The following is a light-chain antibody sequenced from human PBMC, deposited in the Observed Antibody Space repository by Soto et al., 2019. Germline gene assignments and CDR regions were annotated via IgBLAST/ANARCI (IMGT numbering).Light chain of an antibody. V-gene: IGKV3-15*01. Sequence: EIVMTQSPPTLSVSPGERATLSCRASQSVSSNLAWYQQKPGQAPRLLIYGASTRATGIPARFSGSGSGTEFTLTISGLQPEDFAVYYCQQYNNWPPTFGQGTRLEIK. CDR1: QSVSSN. CDR3: QQYNNWPPT. J-gene: IGKJ5*01. CDR2: GAS.